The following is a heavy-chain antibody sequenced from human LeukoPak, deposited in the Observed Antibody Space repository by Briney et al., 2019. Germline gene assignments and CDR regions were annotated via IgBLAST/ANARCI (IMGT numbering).Heavy chain of an antibody. D-gene: IGHD3-3*01. J-gene: IGHJ4*02. CDR1: GFTFSSYS. CDR2: ISSSSSYI. V-gene: IGHV3-21*01. Sequence: TGGSLRLSCAASGFTFSSYSMNWVRQAPGKGLEWVSSISSSSSYIYYADSVKGRFTISRDNAKNSLYLQMNSLRAEDTAVYYCARVVYDFWSGYSDYWGQGTLVTVSS. CDR3: ARVVYDFWSGYSDY.